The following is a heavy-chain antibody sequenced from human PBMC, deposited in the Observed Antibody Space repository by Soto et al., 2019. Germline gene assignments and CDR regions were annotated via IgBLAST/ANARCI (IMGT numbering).Heavy chain of an antibody. CDR2: IVVGSGNT. CDR3: AAAQWLYYDFWSGPRTQAFDY. Sequence: SVKVSCKASGFTFTSSAMQWVRQARGQRLEWKGWIVVGSGNTNYAQKFQERVTITRDMSTSTAYMGLSSLRSEDTAVYYCAAAQWLYYDFWSGPRTQAFDYWGQETRVTVS. D-gene: IGHD3-3*01. V-gene: IGHV1-58*02. CDR1: GFTFTSSA. J-gene: IGHJ4*02.